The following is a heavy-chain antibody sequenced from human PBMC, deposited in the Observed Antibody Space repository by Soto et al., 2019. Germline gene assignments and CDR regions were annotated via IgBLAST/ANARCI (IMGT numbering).Heavy chain of an antibody. CDR3: ARSMTTVTFNHTDY. Sequence: NPSETLSLTCTGSGGSISSGDYYWSWIRQPPGKGLEWIGYIYYSGSTYYNPSLKSRVTISVDTSKNQFSLKLSSVTAADTAVYYCARSMTTVTFNHTDYWGQGTLVTVSS. D-gene: IGHD4-17*01. V-gene: IGHV4-30-4*01. J-gene: IGHJ4*02. CDR1: GGSISSGDYY. CDR2: IYYSGST.